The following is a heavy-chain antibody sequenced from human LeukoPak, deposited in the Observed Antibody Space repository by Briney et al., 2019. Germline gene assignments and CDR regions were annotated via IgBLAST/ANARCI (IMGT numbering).Heavy chain of an antibody. J-gene: IGHJ4*02. CDR2: INHSGST. Sequence: SETLSLTCAVYGGSFSGYYWSWIRQPPGKGLEWIGEINHSGSTNYNPSLKSRVTISVDTSKNQFSLKLSSVTAADTAVYYCGSSSSSWYMLLLWGQGTLVTVSS. CDR3: GSSSSSWYMLLL. V-gene: IGHV4-34*01. D-gene: IGHD6-13*01. CDR1: GGSFSGYY.